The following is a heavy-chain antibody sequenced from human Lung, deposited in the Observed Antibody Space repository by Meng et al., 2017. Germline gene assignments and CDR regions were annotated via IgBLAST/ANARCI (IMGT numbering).Heavy chain of an antibody. J-gene: IGHJ2*01. V-gene: IGHV4-30-4*01. CDR2: IYNSGST. CDR3: ARGQKGYFDL. Sequence: QLQLRESGPGLVKPSQTLSLTCTVSGGSISSSNYYWSWIRQPPGKGLEWSGHIYNSGSTYYNPSLKSRITISVDTSKNQFSLKLSSVTAADTAVYYCARGQKGYFDLWGRGTLVTVSS. CDR1: GGSISSSNYY.